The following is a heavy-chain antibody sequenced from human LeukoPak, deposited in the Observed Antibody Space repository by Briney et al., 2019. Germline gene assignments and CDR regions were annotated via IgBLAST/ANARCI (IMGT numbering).Heavy chain of an antibody. D-gene: IGHD3-22*01. V-gene: IGHV3-30-3*01. CDR3: ARDHYYDSSGYYYSFFDY. CDR2: ISYDGSNK. J-gene: IGHJ4*02. CDR1: GFTFSSYA. Sequence: PGGSRRLSCAASGFTFSSYAMHWVRQAPGKGLEWVAVISYDGSNKYYADSVKGRFTISRDNSKNTLYLQMNSLRAEDTAVYYCARDHYYDSSGYYYSFFDYWGQGTLVTVSS.